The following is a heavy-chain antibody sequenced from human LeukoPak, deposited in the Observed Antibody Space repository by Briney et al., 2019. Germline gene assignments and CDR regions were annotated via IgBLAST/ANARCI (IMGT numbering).Heavy chain of an antibody. J-gene: IGHJ4*02. Sequence: GGSLRLSCAASGFTFSSYGMHWVRQAPGKGLEWVAVISYDGSNKYYANSVKGRFTISRDNAKNSLYLQMNNLRAEDTAVYYCARSWKAGGWGQGTLVTVSS. CDR1: GFTFSSYG. D-gene: IGHD1-1*01. CDR2: ISYDGSNK. CDR3: ARSWKAGG. V-gene: IGHV3-30*12.